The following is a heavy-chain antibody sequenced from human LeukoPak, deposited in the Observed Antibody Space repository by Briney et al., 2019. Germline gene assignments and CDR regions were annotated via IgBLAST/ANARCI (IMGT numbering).Heavy chain of an antibody. CDR2: ITVYNGNT. V-gene: IGHV1-18*01. CDR3: AKDYDFWSGYKEFQH. J-gene: IGHJ1*01. D-gene: IGHD3-3*01. CDR1: GYTFTSFG. Sequence: ASVKVSCKASGYTFTSFGITWVRQAPGQGLEWMGWITVYNGNTKYAQNLQGRVTMTTDTSTTTAYMELTSLRSDDTAIYYCAKDYDFWSGYKEFQHWGQGTLVTVSS.